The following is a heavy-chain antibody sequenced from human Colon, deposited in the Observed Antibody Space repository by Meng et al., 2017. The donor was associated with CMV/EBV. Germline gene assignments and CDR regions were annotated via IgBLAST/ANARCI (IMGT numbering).Heavy chain of an antibody. CDR3: ARATKPNCWEVLDY. J-gene: IGHJ4*02. CDR1: GWSCSGYS. CDR2: IEREGTA. V-gene: IGHV4-34*01. Sequence: LDRKQWGHGRWRPLEASSRTRTFSGWSCSGYSWTGTRQPPGKGLMCIGDIEREGTARPKPSVLSRITMSLDTSKTHFSLELHSVTAADTAVYFCARATKPNCWEVLDYWGQGTLVTVSS. D-gene: IGHD2-2*01.